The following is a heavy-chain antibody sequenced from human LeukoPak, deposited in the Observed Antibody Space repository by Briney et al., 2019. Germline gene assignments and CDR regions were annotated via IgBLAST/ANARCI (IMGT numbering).Heavy chain of an antibody. J-gene: IGHJ2*01. CDR2: INHSGST. CDR1: GGSFSGYY. CDR3: AGAHYGAYWYFDL. Sequence: SETLSLTYAVYGGSFSGYYWSWIRQPPGKGLEWIGEINHSGSTNYNPSLKSRVTISVDTSKNQFSLKLSSVTAAATAVYYCAGAHYGAYWYFDLWGRGTLVTVSS. V-gene: IGHV4-34*01. D-gene: IGHD4/OR15-4a*01.